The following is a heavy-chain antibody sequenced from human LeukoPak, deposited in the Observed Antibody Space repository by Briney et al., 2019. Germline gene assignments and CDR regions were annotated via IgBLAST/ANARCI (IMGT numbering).Heavy chain of an antibody. J-gene: IGHJ4*02. V-gene: IGHV3-53*01. Sequence: GGSLRLSCAAPGFTVSSNYMSWVRQAPGKGLEWVSVIYSGGSTYYADSVKGRFTISRDNSKNTLYLQMNSLRAEDTAVYYCARDDYGGKGFDYWGQGTLVTVSS. CDR2: IYSGGST. CDR1: GFTVSSNY. D-gene: IGHD4-23*01. CDR3: ARDDYGGKGFDY.